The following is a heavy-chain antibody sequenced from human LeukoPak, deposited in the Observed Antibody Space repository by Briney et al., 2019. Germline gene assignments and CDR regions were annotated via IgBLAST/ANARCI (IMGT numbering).Heavy chain of an antibody. CDR1: GYTFTNYG. CDR3: ARDHAAGWELPLNWFDP. D-gene: IGHD4-23*01. Sequence: ASVKVSCKASGYTFTNYGINWVRQAPGQGLEWMGWISPYNGHTNYAQKLQGRVTMTTDTSTSTAYMELRSLRSDDTAVYYCARDHAAGWELPLNWFDPWGQGTLVTVSS. J-gene: IGHJ5*02. CDR2: ISPYNGHT. V-gene: IGHV1-18*01.